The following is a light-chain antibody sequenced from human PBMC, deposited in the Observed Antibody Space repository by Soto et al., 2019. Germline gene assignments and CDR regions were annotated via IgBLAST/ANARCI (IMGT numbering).Light chain of an antibody. CDR3: QQYFTSPWT. J-gene: IGKJ1*01. Sequence: DIVMTQSPDSLAVSLGERATFNCKSSQSILDRSKNKYYLAWYQQKSGQPPKLLIYWASLREPGGPDRFTGSGTGTDFTLTISSLRAEDVAVYYCQQYFTSPWTFGQGTKVDIK. CDR2: WAS. CDR1: QSILDRSKNKYY. V-gene: IGKV4-1*01.